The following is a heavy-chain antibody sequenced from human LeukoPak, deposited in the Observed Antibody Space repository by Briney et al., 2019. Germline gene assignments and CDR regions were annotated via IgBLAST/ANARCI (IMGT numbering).Heavy chain of an antibody. CDR1: GGSITSSSYY. J-gene: IGHJ6*03. CDR2: IYHTGRT. D-gene: IGHD6-6*01. V-gene: IGHV4-39*01. Sequence: PSETLSLTCTISGGSITSSSYYWSWLRQSPGKGLEWIVSIYHTGRTYHNPSLKSRVTVSVDTSSNQISLRLDSVTAADTAVYYCARPIYSSSPLGYYYYYMDVWGKGTTVTVSS. CDR3: ARPIYSSSPLGYYYYYMDV.